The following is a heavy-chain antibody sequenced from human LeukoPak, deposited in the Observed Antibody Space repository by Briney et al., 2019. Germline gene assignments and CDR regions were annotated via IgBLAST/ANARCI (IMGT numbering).Heavy chain of an antibody. J-gene: IGHJ6*02. CDR3: ARDKVPAAHLPYYYYGMDV. CDR1: GYTFTSYG. D-gene: IGHD2-2*01. V-gene: IGHV1-18*01. CDR2: ISGYNGNT. Sequence: ASVKVSCKASGYTFTSYGINWVRQAPGQGLEWMGWISGYNGNTNYAQKLQGRVTMTTDTSTTTACMELRSLRSDDTAVYYCARDKVPAAHLPYYYYGMDVWGQGTTVTVSS.